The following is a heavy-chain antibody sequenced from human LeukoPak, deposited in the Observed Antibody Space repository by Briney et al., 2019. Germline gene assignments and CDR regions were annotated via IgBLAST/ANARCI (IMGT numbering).Heavy chain of an antibody. CDR3: AKDIVVVPAAIVGNWFDP. CDR1: GGSISSSSYY. J-gene: IGHJ5*02. D-gene: IGHD2-2*01. V-gene: IGHV4-39*01. Sequence: PSETLSLTCTVSGGSISSSSYYWGWIRQPPGKGLEWIGSIYYSGSTYYNPSLKSRVTISVDTSKNQFSLKLSSVTAADTAVYYCAKDIVVVPAAIVGNWFDPWGQGTLVTVSS. CDR2: IYYSGST.